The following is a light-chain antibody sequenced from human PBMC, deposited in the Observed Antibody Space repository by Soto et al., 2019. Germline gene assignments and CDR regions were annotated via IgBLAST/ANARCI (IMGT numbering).Light chain of an antibody. CDR3: CSYTDGDKVI. J-gene: IGLJ2*01. V-gene: IGLV2-8*01. CDR1: RYDVGGYNY. CDR2: EVD. Sequence: QSALTQPPSVSGSPGQSVTMSCTGTRYDVGGYNYVSWYQQHPGKAPKVIIDEVDKRPSGVSDRFPGSKSGYTASLTVSGLLHEDEADYFCCSYTDGDKVIFGGGTKLTVL.